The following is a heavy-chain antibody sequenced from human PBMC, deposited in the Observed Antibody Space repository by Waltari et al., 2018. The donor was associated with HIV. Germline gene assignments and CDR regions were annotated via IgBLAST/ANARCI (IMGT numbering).Heavy chain of an antibody. CDR1: GLTVSSNY. Sequence: EVQLVESGGGLVQPGGSLRLSCAASGLTVSSNYMSWVRQAPGKGLGWVSVIYSGGSTYYADSVKGRFTISRDNSKNTLYLQMNSLRAEDTAVYYCARDHDGNAFDIWGQGTMVTVSS. D-gene: IGHD1-1*01. J-gene: IGHJ3*02. V-gene: IGHV3-66*02. CDR2: IYSGGST. CDR3: ARDHDGNAFDI.